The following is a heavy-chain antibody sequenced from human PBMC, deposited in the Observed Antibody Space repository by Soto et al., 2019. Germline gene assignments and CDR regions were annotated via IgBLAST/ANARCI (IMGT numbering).Heavy chain of an antibody. CDR2: MNPEETTT. D-gene: IGHD1-1*01. Sequence: PGGSLRLSCEASGFTFRTFWMHWVRQAPGEGLVWVSHMNPEETTTNYADSVRGRFTISRDNAKNTLYLQMNSLRPEDTAVYYCAKGGLEPFEFWGQGTLVTVSS. CDR1: GFTFRTFW. J-gene: IGHJ4*02. V-gene: IGHV3-74*01. CDR3: AKGGLEPFEF.